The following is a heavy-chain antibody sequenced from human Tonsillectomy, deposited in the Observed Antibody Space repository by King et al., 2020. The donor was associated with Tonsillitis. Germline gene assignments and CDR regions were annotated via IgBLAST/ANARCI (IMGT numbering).Heavy chain of an antibody. Sequence: VQLQESGPGLVNPSQTLSLTCTVSGYSISSGSYYWSWIRQPSGKELDGIGGIYTSGSTNYNPSLKSRVNISVDTSENQFSLKLSSVTAADTAVYYCARYTYYYGSGSYYPDSWGQGTLVTVSS. J-gene: IGHJ4*02. CDR3: ARYTYYYGSGSYYPDS. CDR2: IYTSGST. V-gene: IGHV4-61*02. CDR1: GYSISSGSYY. D-gene: IGHD3-10*01.